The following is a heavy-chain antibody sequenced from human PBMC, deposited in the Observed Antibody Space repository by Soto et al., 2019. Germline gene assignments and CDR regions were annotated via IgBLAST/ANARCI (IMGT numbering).Heavy chain of an antibody. CDR2: MNPNSGNT. D-gene: IGHD3-16*01. J-gene: IGHJ3*02. Sequence: ASVKVSCKASGYTFTGYYMHWVRQAPGQGHEWMGWMNPNSGNTGYAQKFQGRVTMTRNTSISTAYMELSSLRSEDTAVYYCARVQRGPPAFDIWGQGTMVTVSS. CDR1: GYTFTGYY. V-gene: IGHV1-8*02. CDR3: ARVQRGPPAFDI.